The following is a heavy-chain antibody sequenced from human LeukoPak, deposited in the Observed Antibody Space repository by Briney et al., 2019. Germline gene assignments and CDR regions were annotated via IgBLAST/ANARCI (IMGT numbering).Heavy chain of an antibody. Sequence: GGSLRLSCAASGFTFTDYWMTWVRQVPGKGLEWVANINRAGIESYYVDSVKGRFTISRDNANNLLYLQMNSLRGEDTAVYYCTRDRSRAEDDWGQGTLVTVSS. V-gene: IGHV3-7*01. CDR2: INRAGIES. CDR3: TRDRSRAEDD. J-gene: IGHJ4*02. CDR1: GFTFTDYW. D-gene: IGHD1-14*01.